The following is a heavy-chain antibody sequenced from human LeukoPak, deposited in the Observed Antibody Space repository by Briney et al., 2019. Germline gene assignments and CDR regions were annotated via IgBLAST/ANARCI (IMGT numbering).Heavy chain of an antibody. CDR3: AKRYSGSSGLYNFDY. J-gene: IGHJ4*02. V-gene: IGHV3-74*03. D-gene: IGHD1-26*01. CDR2: LNSDETSA. CDR1: GFSFRNYW. Sequence: GSLRLSCVISGFSFRNYWMHWVRQAPGRGLVWVSRLNSDETSATYADSVKGRFTISRDNSKNTLYLQMNSLRAEDTAVYYCAKRYSGSSGLYNFDYWGQGTLVTVSS.